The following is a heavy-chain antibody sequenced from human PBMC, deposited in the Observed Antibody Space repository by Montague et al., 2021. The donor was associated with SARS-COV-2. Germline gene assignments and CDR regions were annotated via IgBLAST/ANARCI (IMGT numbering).Heavy chain of an antibody. V-gene: IGHV6-1*01. J-gene: IGHJ2*01. Sequence: CAISGDSVSSNIATWNWLRQSPSRGLEWLGRTYYRSKWYNDYAVSVKSRVIINPDTSNNRISLQLNSVTPEDTAVYYCARAYCGGDCYFYWFFDVWGRGTLVTVSS. CDR3: ARAYCGGDCYFYWFFDV. CDR2: TYYRSKWYN. D-gene: IGHD2-21*02. CDR1: GDSVSSNIAT.